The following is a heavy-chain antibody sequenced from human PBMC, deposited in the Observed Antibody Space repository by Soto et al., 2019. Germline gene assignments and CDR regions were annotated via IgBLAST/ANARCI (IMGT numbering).Heavy chain of an antibody. CDR1: GFTFRSYS. CDR2: ISSSSSYI. J-gene: IGHJ3*02. V-gene: IGHV3-21*01. D-gene: IGHD6-19*01. CDR3: ARNAQWLVADAFDI. Sequence: GGSLRLSCAASGFTFRSYSMNWVRQAPGKGLEWVSSISSSSSYIYYADSVKGRFTISRDNAKNSLYLQMNSLRAEDTAVYYCARNAQWLVADAFDIWGQGTMVTVSS.